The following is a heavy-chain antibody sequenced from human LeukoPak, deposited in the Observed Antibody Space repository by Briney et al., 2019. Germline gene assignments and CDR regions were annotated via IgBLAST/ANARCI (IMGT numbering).Heavy chain of an antibody. CDR1: GFTFVHFA. J-gene: IGHJ4*02. V-gene: IGHV3-43*02. CDR3: AKDIMNGYSFGLLDY. D-gene: IGHD5-18*01. CDR2: ISGDAGTT. Sequence: GGSLRLSCATSGFTFVHFAMHWVRQVPGKGLEWVSLISGDAGTTYYADSVKGRFTISRDSNKDSLYLQLNSLTTEDTAFYYCAKDIMNGYSFGLLDYWGQGALVTVSS.